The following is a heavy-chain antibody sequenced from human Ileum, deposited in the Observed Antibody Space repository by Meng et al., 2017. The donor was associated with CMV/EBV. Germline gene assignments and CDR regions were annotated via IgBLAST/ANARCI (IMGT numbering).Heavy chain of an antibody. CDR2: ISTQSLTT. J-gene: IGHJ1*01. CDR3: ARGPPAVRGYFQH. D-gene: IGHD2-2*01. V-gene: IGHV3-48*04. CDR1: GFTLSSYD. Sequence: GESLKISCVASGFTLSSYDMHWVRQAPGKGLEWISHISTQSLTTVYADSVKGRFNISRDNAKNSLYLQMNSLRAEDTALYYCARGPPAVRGYFQHWGQGTLVTVSS.